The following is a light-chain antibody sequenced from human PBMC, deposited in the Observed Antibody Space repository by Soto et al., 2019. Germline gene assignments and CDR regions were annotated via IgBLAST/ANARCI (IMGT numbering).Light chain of an antibody. Sequence: EIVMTQSPVTLSVSPGERATLSCRASQSVSSNLAWYQQKPGQAPSLLIYGASTGATGIPARFSGSGSGTEFTLTISSLQSEDCAIYYCQQYHTWPITFGGGTKVEIK. CDR3: QQYHTWPIT. CDR1: QSVSSN. CDR2: GAS. V-gene: IGKV3-15*01. J-gene: IGKJ4*01.